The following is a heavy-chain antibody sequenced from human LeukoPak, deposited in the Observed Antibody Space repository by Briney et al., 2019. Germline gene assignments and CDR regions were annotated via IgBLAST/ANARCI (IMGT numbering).Heavy chain of an antibody. CDR2: IYYSGST. D-gene: IGHD2/OR15-2a*01. J-gene: IGHJ3*02. Sequence: SETLSLTCTVSGGSISSDNWNWIRQRPGKGLEWIGCIYYSGSTYYNPSLKSRVTISVDMSKSQFSLRLTSVTAADTAVYYCARKNDFDIWGQGTLVTVSS. CDR1: GGSISSDN. V-gene: IGHV4-59*01. CDR3: ARKNDFDI.